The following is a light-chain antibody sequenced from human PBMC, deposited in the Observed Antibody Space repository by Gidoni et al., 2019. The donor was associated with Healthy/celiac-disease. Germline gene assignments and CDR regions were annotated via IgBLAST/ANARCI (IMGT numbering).Light chain of an antibody. Sequence: DIVLTQSPGTLSLSPGERATLSCRASQRVSSSYLAWSQQKPGQAPRLLIYGASSRAAGIPDRFSGSGSGTDCTLTISRLEPEDFAVYYCQQYGSSPPTFGQGTKVEIK. CDR1: QRVSSSY. V-gene: IGKV3-20*01. CDR2: GAS. CDR3: QQYGSSPPT. J-gene: IGKJ1*01.